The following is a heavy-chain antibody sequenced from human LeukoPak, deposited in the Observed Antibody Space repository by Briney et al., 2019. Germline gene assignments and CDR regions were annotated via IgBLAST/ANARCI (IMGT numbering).Heavy chain of an antibody. Sequence: ASVKVSCKASGYTFTSYDINWVRQATGQGLEWMGWMNPNSGNTGYVQKFQGRVTMTRNTSISTAYMELSSLRSEDTAVYYCARGRVLRFLEWLRAGYYFDYWGQGALVTVSS. CDR1: GYTFTSYD. V-gene: IGHV1-8*01. D-gene: IGHD3-3*01. CDR2: MNPNSGNT. CDR3: ARGRVLRFLEWLRAGYYFDY. J-gene: IGHJ4*02.